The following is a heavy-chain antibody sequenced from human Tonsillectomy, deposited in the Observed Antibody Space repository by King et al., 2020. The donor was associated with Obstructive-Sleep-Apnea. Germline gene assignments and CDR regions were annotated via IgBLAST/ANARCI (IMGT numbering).Heavy chain of an antibody. J-gene: IGHJ4*02. V-gene: IGHV3-48*04. CDR1: GFTFSSYN. D-gene: IGHD6-13*01. CDR2: ISNGSSTI. Sequence: EVQLVESGGGLVQPGGSLRLSCAASGFTFSSYNMNWVRQAPGKGLAWVSYISNGSSTIYYADSVKGRFTISRDNAKNSLYLQMNSLRAEDTALYYCAREPGYSSSWHRFPVWGQGTLVTVSS. CDR3: AREPGYSSSWHRFPV.